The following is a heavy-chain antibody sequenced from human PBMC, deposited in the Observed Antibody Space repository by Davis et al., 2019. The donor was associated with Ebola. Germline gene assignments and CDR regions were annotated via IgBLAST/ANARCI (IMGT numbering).Heavy chain of an antibody. CDR3: ARGPQLAYYYYGMDD. CDR2: IWSDGSNK. Sequence: GESLKTSCAASGFTLNNYRMHWVRQAPGKGLEWVAFIWSDGSNKYHADSVKGRFTISRDNAKTSLYLQMNSLRAEDTAVYYCARGPQLAYYYYGMDDWGKGTTVTVSS. J-gene: IGHJ6*04. V-gene: IGHV3-33*01. CDR1: GFTLNNYR. D-gene: IGHD6-13*01.